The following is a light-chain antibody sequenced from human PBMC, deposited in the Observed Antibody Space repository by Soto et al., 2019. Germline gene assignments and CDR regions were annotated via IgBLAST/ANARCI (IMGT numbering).Light chain of an antibody. CDR1: QYVSGSY. CDR2: GAS. Sequence: EIVLTQSPGTLSLSPGERATLSCRASQYVSGSYVAWYQQKPGQAPRFLIYGASIRAAGIPDRISGSGAGTDFTLTISRLEPEDFAVYYCQQYGNLPRTFGQGTKVEIK. J-gene: IGKJ1*01. V-gene: IGKV3-20*01. CDR3: QQYGNLPRT.